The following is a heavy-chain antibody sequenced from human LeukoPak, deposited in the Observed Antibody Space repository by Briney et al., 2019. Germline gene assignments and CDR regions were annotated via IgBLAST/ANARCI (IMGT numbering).Heavy chain of an antibody. J-gene: IGHJ6*02. CDR2: MTPNSGNT. D-gene: IGHD2-15*01. CDR1: GYTFTSYD. Sequence: GASVKVSCKASGYTFTSYDINWVRQATGQGLEWMGWMTPNSGNTGYAQKFQGRVTMTRNTSISTAYMELSSLRSEDTAVYYCARGGHTYCSGGSCYTGDGMDVWAKGPRSPSP. V-gene: IGHV1-8*01. CDR3: ARGGHTYCSGGSCYTGDGMDV.